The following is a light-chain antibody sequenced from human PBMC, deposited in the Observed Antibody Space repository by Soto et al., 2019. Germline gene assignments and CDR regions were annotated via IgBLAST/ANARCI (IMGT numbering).Light chain of an antibody. Sequence: QSALTQPPSASGSPGQSVTISCTGISSDVGGYNYVSWYQQYPGKAPKLMIYEVTKRPSGVPDRFSGSKSGNTASLTVSGLQAEDEDDYYCSSDAGTNNALFGGGTKLTVL. V-gene: IGLV2-8*01. CDR3: SSDAGTNNAL. CDR2: EVT. CDR1: SSDVGGYNY. J-gene: IGLJ2*01.